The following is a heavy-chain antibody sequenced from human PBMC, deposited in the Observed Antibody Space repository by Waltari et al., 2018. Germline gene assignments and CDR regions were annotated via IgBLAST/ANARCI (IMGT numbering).Heavy chain of an antibody. V-gene: IGHV3-23*01. CDR1: GFTFSSYI. J-gene: IGHJ4*02. Sequence: EAQLMEPGGGLVQPGGSLRPSCAASGFTFSSYIMSWVRQTPGKGLVWVSGISGSGGNTYYTDSVKGRFTISRDNSKNTLYLQMNSLRAEDTAVYYCSKGWGDFWGQGTLVTVSS. CDR3: SKGWGDF. D-gene: IGHD3-16*01. CDR2: ISGSGGNT.